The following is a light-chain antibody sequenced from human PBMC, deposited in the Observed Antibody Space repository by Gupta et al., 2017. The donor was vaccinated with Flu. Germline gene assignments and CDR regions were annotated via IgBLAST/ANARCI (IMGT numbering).Light chain of an antibody. CDR1: SSNIGAGYD. V-gene: IGLV1-40*01. CDR2: GNS. J-gene: IGLJ3*02. CDR3: QSDDSSCLWV. Sequence: QSVLTQPPSVSGAPGQRVTISCTGSSSNIGAGYDVHWYQQRPGTAPKLLIYGNSNRPAGVPDRFSGSKSGPSASLAITGLQAEDEADYYCQSDDSSCLWVFGGGTKLTVL.